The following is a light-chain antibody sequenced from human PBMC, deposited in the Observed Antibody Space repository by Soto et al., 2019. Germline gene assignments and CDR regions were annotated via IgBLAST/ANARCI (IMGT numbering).Light chain of an antibody. CDR1: QSVSSY. CDR2: DAS. Sequence: EIVCTQSPPTVCCSGLEIASLSCRVSQSVSSYLAWYQQKPGQAPRLLIYDASNRATGIPARFSGSGSGTDFTLTISSLEPEDFAVYYCQQRSNWPPITFGQGTRLEIK. J-gene: IGKJ5*01. V-gene: IGKV3-11*01. CDR3: QQRSNWPPIT.